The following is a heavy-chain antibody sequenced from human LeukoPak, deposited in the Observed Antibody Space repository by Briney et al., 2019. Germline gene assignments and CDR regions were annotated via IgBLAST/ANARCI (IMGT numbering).Heavy chain of an antibody. Sequence: SETLSLTCTVSGGSVNSSYWSWVRQPPAKGLEWIGFISSSGSTNYSPSFTRRLTISVDTSKKQVCLRLTSLTAADTAVYYCARHARGYSFGAWFDPWAQGVLVTVSS. CDR2: ISSSGST. V-gene: IGHV4-59*02. J-gene: IGHJ5*02. CDR1: GGSVNSSY. CDR3: ARHARGYSFGAWFDP. D-gene: IGHD5-12*01.